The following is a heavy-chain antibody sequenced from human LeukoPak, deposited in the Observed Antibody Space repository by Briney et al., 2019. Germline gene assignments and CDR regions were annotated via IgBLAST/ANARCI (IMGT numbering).Heavy chain of an antibody. Sequence: APVKVSCKVSGYTLTELSMHWVRQAPGKGLEWMGGFDPEDGETIYAQKFQGRVTMTEDTSTDTAYMELSSLRSEDTAVYYCATSMMRVTPSFDYWGQGTLVTVSS. CDR3: ATSMMRVTPSFDY. CDR2: FDPEDGET. V-gene: IGHV1-24*01. D-gene: IGHD4-23*01. CDR1: GYTLTELS. J-gene: IGHJ4*02.